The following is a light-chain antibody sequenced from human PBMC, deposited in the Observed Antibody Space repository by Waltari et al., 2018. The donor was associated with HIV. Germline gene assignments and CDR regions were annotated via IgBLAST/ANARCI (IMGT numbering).Light chain of an antibody. CDR1: RSNIGAVFD. CDR3: QSYDMSQSGSLV. V-gene: IGLV1-40*01. J-gene: IGLJ2*01. Sequence: QSVLTQPPSVSGAQGQRVTIACTGTRSNIGAVFDVHWYQQIPGNAPKLLIYDNNSRPSGFPDRFSGSKSGTSASLAITGLQSEDEADYYCQSYDMSQSGSLVFGGGTKLTVL. CDR2: DNN.